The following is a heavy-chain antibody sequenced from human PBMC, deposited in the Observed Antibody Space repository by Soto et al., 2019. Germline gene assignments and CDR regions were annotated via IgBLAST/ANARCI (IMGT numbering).Heavy chain of an antibody. Sequence: SSETLSLTCTASGGSISSSGYYWSWIRQHPGKGLEWIGYIYYSGSTYYNPSHKSRVTISVDTSKNQFSLKLSSLTAADTAVYYCARYARGTTVPGVVKGMDVWGQGTPVTVSS. D-gene: IGHD3-10*01. CDR1: GGSISSSGYY. CDR3: ARYARGTTVPGVVKGMDV. V-gene: IGHV4-31*03. J-gene: IGHJ6*02. CDR2: IYYSGST.